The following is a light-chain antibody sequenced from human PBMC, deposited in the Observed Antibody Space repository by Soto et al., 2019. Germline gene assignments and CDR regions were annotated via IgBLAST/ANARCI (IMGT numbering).Light chain of an antibody. CDR1: SSNIGAGYD. J-gene: IGLJ3*02. CDR2: GNS. V-gene: IGLV1-40*01. Sequence: QSVLTQPPSVSGAPGQRVTIFCTGSSSNIGAGYDVHWYQQLPGTAPKLLIYGNSNRPSGVPDRFSGSKSGTSASLDITGLQAEDEADYYCQSYDSSLSVWVFGGGTKLTVL. CDR3: QSYDSSLSVWV.